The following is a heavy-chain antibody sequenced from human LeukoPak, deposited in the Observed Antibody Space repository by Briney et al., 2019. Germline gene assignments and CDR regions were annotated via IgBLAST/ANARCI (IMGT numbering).Heavy chain of an antibody. CDR2: IIPIFGTA. CDR1: GGTFSSYA. J-gene: IGHJ4*02. Sequence: GASVKVSCKASGGTFSSYAISWVRQAPGQGLEWMGGIIPIFGTANYAQKFQGRVTITADKSTSTAYMELSSLRSEDTAVYYCARARTYSNYIVRGGMDYWGQGTLVTVSS. D-gene: IGHD4-11*01. CDR3: ARARTYSNYIVRGGMDY. V-gene: IGHV1-69*06.